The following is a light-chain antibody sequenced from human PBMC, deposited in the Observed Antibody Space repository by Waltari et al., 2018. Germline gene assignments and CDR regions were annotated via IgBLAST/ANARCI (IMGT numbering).Light chain of an antibody. CDR1: QSVLSNSNNKNY. CDR2: WAS. CDR3: QQYDSTPPMHT. J-gene: IGKJ2*01. V-gene: IGKV4-1*01. Sequence: DIVMTQAPESLAVSLGERATINCKSSQSVLSNSNNKNYLAWYQQKPGQPPKLLIYWASTRESGAPDRFSGSGSGTDFTLTISSLQAEDVAVYYCQQYDSTPPMHTFGQGTKLEIK.